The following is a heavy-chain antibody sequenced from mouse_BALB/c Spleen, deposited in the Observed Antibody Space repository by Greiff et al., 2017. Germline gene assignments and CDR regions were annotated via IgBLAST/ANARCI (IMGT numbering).Heavy chain of an antibody. Sequence: EVKLVESGGGLVQPGGSRKLSCAASGFTFSSFGMHWVRQAPEKGLEWVAYISSGSSTIYYADTVKGRFTISRDNPKNTLFLQMTSLRSEDMAMYYCARERYFYAMDYWGQGTSVTVSS. CDR3: ARERYFYAMDY. D-gene: IGHD2-14*01. CDR1: GFTFSSFG. J-gene: IGHJ4*01. CDR2: ISSGSSTI. V-gene: IGHV5-17*02.